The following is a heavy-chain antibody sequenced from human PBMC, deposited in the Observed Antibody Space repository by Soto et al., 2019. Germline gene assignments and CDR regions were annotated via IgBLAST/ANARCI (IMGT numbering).Heavy chain of an antibody. CDR3: AKESMAYCGGDCYSWYFDL. CDR2: ISYDGSNK. D-gene: IGHD2-21*02. Sequence: VQLVESGGGVVQPGRSLRLSCAAAGFTFSSYGMHWVRQAPGKRLEWVAVISYDGSNKYYADSVKGRFTISRDNSKNALYLQMNSLRAEDTAVYYCAKESMAYCGGDCYSWYFDLWGRGTLVTVSS. CDR1: GFTFSSYG. J-gene: IGHJ2*01. V-gene: IGHV3-30*18.